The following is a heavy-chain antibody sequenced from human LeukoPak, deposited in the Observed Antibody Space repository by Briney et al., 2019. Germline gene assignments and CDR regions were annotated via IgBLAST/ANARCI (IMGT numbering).Heavy chain of an antibody. Sequence: GGSLRLSCAASGFTFSSYAMHWVRQAPGKGLEWVAVISYDGSNKYYADSVKGRFTISRDNSKNTLYLQMNSLRAEDTAVYYCARDGEGAYYDLLTGSPDYWGQGTLVTVSS. CDR3: ARDGEGAYYDLLTGSPDY. D-gene: IGHD3-9*01. V-gene: IGHV3-30*04. CDR1: GFTFSSYA. CDR2: ISYDGSNK. J-gene: IGHJ4*02.